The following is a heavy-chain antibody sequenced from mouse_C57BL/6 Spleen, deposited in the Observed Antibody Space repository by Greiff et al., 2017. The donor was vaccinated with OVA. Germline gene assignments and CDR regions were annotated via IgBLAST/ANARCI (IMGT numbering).Heavy chain of an antibody. Sequence: QVQLQQPGAELVKPGASVKLSCKASGYTFTSYWMHWVKQRPGRGLEWIGRFDPNSGGTKYNEKFKSKATLTVDKPSSTAYMQLSSLTSEDSAVYYCARSEERGNYGAMDYWGQGTSVTVSS. CDR2: FDPNSGGT. J-gene: IGHJ4*01. D-gene: IGHD2-1*01. V-gene: IGHV1-72*01. CDR3: ARSEERGNYGAMDY. CDR1: GYTFTSYW.